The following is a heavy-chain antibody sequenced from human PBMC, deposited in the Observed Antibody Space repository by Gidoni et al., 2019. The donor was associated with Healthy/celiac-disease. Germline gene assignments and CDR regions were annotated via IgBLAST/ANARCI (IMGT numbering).Heavy chain of an antibody. Sequence: EVQLLESGGGLVQPGGSLRLSCADAGFTFSSYAMIWVRQAPGKGLECVSAISVSGGSTYYADSVKGRFTISRDNSKNTLYLQMNSLRAEDTAVYYCAKRVVRGVEFDYWGQGTLVTVSS. CDR3: AKRVVRGVEFDY. CDR1: GFTFSSYA. D-gene: IGHD3-10*01. CDR2: ISVSGGST. J-gene: IGHJ4*02. V-gene: IGHV3-23*01.